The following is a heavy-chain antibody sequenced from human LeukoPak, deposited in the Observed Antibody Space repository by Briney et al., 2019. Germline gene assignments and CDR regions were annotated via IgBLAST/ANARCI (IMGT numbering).Heavy chain of an antibody. CDR2: IIPILGIA. D-gene: IGHD5-24*01. CDR1: GGTFSSYA. Sequence: SVKVSCKASGGTFSSYAISWVRQAPGQGLEWMGRIIPILGIANYAQKFQGRVTITADKSTSTAYMELSSLRSEETAVYYCARERGRDGYRTEYFDYWGQGTLVTVSS. CDR3: ARERGRDGYRTEYFDY. V-gene: IGHV1-69*04. J-gene: IGHJ4*02.